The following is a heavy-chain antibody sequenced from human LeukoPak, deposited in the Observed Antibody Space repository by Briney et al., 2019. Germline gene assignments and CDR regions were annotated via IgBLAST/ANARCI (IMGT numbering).Heavy chain of an antibody. J-gene: IGHJ4*02. CDR1: GFTFSSYS. CDR2: ISSSSITI. CDR3: AREVPNVDYFDY. V-gene: IGHV3-48*01. Sequence: GGSLRLSCAAPGFTFSSYSMNWVRQAPGKGLEWVSYISSSSITIYYADSVKGRFTISRDNAKSSLYLQMNSLRAEDTAVYYCAREVPNVDYFDYWGQGTLVTVSS.